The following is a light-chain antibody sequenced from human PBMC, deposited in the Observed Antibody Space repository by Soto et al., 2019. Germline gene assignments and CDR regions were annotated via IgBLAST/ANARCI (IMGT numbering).Light chain of an antibody. CDR2: GNS. CDR3: QSYDSSLSAHYV. CDR1: SSNIGATYD. V-gene: IGLV1-40*01. Sequence: QSVLTQPPSVSGAPGQRVTISCTGSSSNIGATYDVQWYQQLPGTAPKLLIYGNSNRPSGVPDRFSGSKSGTSASLAITGLQADDVADYYCQSYDSSLSAHYVFGTGTKVNVL. J-gene: IGLJ1*01.